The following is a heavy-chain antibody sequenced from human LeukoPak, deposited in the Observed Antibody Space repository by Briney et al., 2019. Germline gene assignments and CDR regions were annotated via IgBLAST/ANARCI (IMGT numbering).Heavy chain of an antibody. CDR1: GFTFSSYS. D-gene: IGHD6-19*01. CDR2: ISSSSSYI. Sequence: GGSLRLSCVASGFTFSSYSMNWVRQAPGKELEWVSSISSSSSYIYYADSVKGRFTISRDNAKNSLYLQMNSLRAEDTAVYYCARRAVAGTGGDDYWGQGTLVTVSS. J-gene: IGHJ4*02. V-gene: IGHV3-21*01. CDR3: ARRAVAGTGGDDY.